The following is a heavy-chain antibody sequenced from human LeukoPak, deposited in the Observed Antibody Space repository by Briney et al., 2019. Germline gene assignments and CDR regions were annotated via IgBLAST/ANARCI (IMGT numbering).Heavy chain of an antibody. V-gene: IGHV4-59*01. Sequence: PSETLSLTCTVSGGPISSYYWSWIRQPPGKGLEWIGYIYYSGTTNYNPSLKSRVTISVDTSNNQFSLKLSSVTAADTAVYYCTRAVTPQPFFDYWGQGILVTVSS. CDR2: IYYSGTT. D-gene: IGHD2-21*02. CDR3: TRAVTPQPFFDY. J-gene: IGHJ4*02. CDR1: GGPISSYY.